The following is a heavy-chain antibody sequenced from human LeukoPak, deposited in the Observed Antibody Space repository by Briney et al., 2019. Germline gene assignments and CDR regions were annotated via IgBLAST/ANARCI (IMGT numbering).Heavy chain of an antibody. CDR2: IITYNGNT. J-gene: IGHJ4*02. D-gene: IGHD2-8*01. Sequence: GASVKVSCKASGYTFTSYGISWVRQAPGQGLEWMGYIITYNGNTNYAQKLQGRVTMTTDTSTSTAYMELRSLRSDDTAVYYCARVEASYCTNGVCPLAYWGQGTLVTVSS. CDR3: ARVEASYCTNGVCPLAY. V-gene: IGHV1-18*01. CDR1: GYTFTSYG.